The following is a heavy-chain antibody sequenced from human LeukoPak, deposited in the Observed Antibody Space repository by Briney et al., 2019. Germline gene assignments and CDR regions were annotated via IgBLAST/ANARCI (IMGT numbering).Heavy chain of an antibody. D-gene: IGHD3-10*01. CDR1: GFTFSSYA. Sequence: GGSLRLSCAASGFTFSSYAMSWVRQAPGKGLEWVSAISGSGGSTYYADSVKGRFTISRDNSKNTLYLQMNSLRAEDTAVYYCAKLKDTYYYGSGSYSSWGQGTLVTVSS. CDR2: ISGSGGST. J-gene: IGHJ5*02. V-gene: IGHV3-23*01. CDR3: AKLKDTYYYGSGSYSS.